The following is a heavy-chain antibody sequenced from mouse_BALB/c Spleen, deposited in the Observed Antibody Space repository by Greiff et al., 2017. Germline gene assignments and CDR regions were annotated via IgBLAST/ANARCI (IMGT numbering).Heavy chain of an antibody. CDR3: AREGGNYWGYYAMDY. D-gene: IGHD2-1*01. CDR2: ISYDGSN. J-gene: IGHJ4*01. Sequence: DVKLVESGPGLVKPSQSLSLTCSVTGYSITSGYYWNWIRQFPGNKLEWMGYISYDGSNNYNPSLKNRISITRDTSKNQFFLKLNSVTTEDTATYYCAREGGNYWGYYAMDYWGQVTSVTVSS. CDR1: GYSITSGYY. V-gene: IGHV3-6*02.